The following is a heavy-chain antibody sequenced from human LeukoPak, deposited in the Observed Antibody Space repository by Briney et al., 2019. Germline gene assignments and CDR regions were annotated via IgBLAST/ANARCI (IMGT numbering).Heavy chain of an antibody. D-gene: IGHD2-15*01. CDR1: GFTFSSYA. J-gene: IGHJ3*02. Sequence: GGSLRLSCAASGFTFSSYAMNWVRQAPGKGLEWVSAISGSGSTTYYADSVKGRFTISRDNSKNTLFLQMNSLTAEDTAIYSCATPRLEYCSGGSCFDAFDIWGQGTMVTVSS. CDR3: ATPRLEYCSGGSCFDAFDI. CDR2: ISGSGSTT. V-gene: IGHV3-23*01.